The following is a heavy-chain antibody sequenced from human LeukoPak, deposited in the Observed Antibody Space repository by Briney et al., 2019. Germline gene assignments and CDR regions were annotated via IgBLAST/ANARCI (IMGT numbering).Heavy chain of an antibody. CDR3: ARHHDYGGNVDY. CDR2: INHSGST. CDR1: GGSFSGYY. V-gene: IGHV4-34*01. J-gene: IGHJ4*02. Sequence: SETLSLTCAVYGGSFSGYYWSWIRQPPGKGLEWIGEINHSGSTNYNPSLKSRVTISVDTSKNQFSLKLSSVTAADTAVYYCARHHDYGGNVDYWGQGTLVTVSS. D-gene: IGHD4-17*01.